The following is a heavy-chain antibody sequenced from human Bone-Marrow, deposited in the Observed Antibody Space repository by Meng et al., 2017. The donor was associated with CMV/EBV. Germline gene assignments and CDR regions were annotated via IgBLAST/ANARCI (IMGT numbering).Heavy chain of an antibody. CDR2: ISSSSSYI. D-gene: IGHD2-2*01. V-gene: IGHV3-21*01. Sequence: GESLKISCAASGFTFSSYSMNWVRQAPGKGLEWVSSISSSSSYIYYADSVKGRFTISRDNAKNSLYLQMKSLRAEDTAVYYCARDQGYCSGTSCSYDAFDIWGQGTMVTVSS. CDR3: ARDQGYCSGTSCSYDAFDI. CDR1: GFTFSSYS. J-gene: IGHJ3*02.